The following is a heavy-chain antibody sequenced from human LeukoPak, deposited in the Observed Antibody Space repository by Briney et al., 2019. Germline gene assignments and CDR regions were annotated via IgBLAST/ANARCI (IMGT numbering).Heavy chain of an antibody. CDR1: GDSVSSNSAA. CDR3: ARGLSSSGYYLFDY. J-gene: IGHJ4*02. CDR2: TYYRSKWYN. V-gene: IGHV6-1*01. Sequence: SQTLSLTCAISGDSVSSNSAAWNWIRQSPSRGPEWLGRTYYRSKWYNDYAVSVKSRITINSDTSKNQFSLQLNSVTPEDTAVYYCARGLSSSGYYLFDYWGQGTLVTVSS. D-gene: IGHD3-22*01.